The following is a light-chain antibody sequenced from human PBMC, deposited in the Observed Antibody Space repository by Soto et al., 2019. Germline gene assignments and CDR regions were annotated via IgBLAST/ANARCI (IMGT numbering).Light chain of an antibody. CDR2: DGN. J-gene: IGLJ1*01. Sequence: QSALTQPPSVSGFPGQSITISCTGTSSDDGSYNLVSWYQHHPGKAPKLMIYDGNKRPSGVSNRFSGSKSDNTSSLIIFLLQVENEADFYCCSYQGSITFAISLFATGTKVTFL. CDR3: CSYQGSITFAISL. CDR1: SSDDGSYNL. V-gene: IGLV2-23*03.